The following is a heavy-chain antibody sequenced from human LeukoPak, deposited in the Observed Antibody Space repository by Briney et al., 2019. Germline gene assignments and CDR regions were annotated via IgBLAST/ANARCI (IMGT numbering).Heavy chain of an antibody. CDR2: IGSSGSTV. CDR3: ARDTLVYADSPDAFDI. J-gene: IGHJ3*02. D-gene: IGHD4-17*01. V-gene: IGHV3-48*02. Sequence: PGGSLTLSCAASGFTFSSYAMNWVRQAPGKGLEWVSYIGSSGSTVYYADSVKGRFTISRDNAKNSLYLQVNSLRDEDTAVYYCARDTLVYADSPDAFDIWGQGTMVTVS. CDR1: GFTFSSYA.